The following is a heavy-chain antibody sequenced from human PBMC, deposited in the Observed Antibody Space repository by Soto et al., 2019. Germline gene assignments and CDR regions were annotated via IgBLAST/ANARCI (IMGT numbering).Heavy chain of an antibody. CDR2: ISSSRSAI. CDR1: GFTFNLYT. D-gene: IGHD2-2*01. V-gene: IGHV3-48*01. Sequence: GGSLRLSCAASGFTFNLYTMKWVRQAPGKGLEWVSYISSSRSAIYYADSVKGRFTISRDDAKNSLYLQMNSLRAEDTAVYYCARDRRTYCSSTSCLAFDIWGQGTLVTVSS. J-gene: IGHJ3*02. CDR3: ARDRRTYCSSTSCLAFDI.